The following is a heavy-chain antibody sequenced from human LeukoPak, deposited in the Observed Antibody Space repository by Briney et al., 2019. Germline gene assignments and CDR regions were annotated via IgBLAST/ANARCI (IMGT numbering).Heavy chain of an antibody. J-gene: IGHJ4*02. CDR1: GGTFSSYA. Sequence: AYSVTLACQASGGTFSSYAISWVRQAPGHVLEWMGRIIPILGIANYAQKFQGRVTITADKSTSTASMELSSLRSEDTAVYYCARSPAGYYDSSGYLFDYWGQGTLVTVSS. CDR2: IIPILGIA. D-gene: IGHD3-22*01. CDR3: ARSPAGYYDSSGYLFDY. V-gene: IGHV1-69*04.